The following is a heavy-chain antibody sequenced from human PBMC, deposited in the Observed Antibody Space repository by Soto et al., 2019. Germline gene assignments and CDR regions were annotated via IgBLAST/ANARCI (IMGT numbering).Heavy chain of an antibody. Sequence: GGSLRLSCSASGFTFNTYAMHWVRQAPGKGLEWVALISSDENYKYYGDSVKGRFTISRDNSKNTLYLQMNTLRADDTAVYYCARDPSRMGTSVFDYWGQGTLVTVSS. D-gene: IGHD1-7*01. CDR2: ISSDENYK. CDR1: GFTFNTYA. J-gene: IGHJ4*02. V-gene: IGHV3-30-3*01. CDR3: ARDPSRMGTSVFDY.